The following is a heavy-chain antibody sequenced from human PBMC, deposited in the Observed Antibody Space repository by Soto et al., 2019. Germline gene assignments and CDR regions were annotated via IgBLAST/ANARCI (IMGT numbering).Heavy chain of an antibody. CDR2: LIPVFGTT. V-gene: IGHV1-69*06. CDR1: GGTFGNYA. D-gene: IGHD3-22*01. CDR3: ARDFYDGRGFYSWYFTL. J-gene: IGHJ2*01. Sequence: QVQLVQSGAEVKKPGSSVKVSCTSSGGTFGNYAVSWVRQAPGQGLEWMGNLIPVFGTTNYARKFLGRVTITADKSTGAAYMELSGLRSDDTAVYYCARDFYDGRGFYSWYFTLWGRGTPVTVSS.